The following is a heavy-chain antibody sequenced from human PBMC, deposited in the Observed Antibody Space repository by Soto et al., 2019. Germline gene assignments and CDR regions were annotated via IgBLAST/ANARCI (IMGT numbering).Heavy chain of an antibody. CDR2: INHSGST. D-gene: IGHD6-19*01. V-gene: IGHV4-34*01. Sequence: QVQLQQWGAGLLKPSETLSLTCAVYGGSFSGYYWIWIRQPPGKGLEWIGEINHSGSTNYNPSLKSRVTISVDTSKNQFSLKLSSVTAADTAVYYCARALGIAVAGRYFDYWGQGTLVTVSS. CDR3: ARALGIAVAGRYFDY. J-gene: IGHJ4*02. CDR1: GGSFSGYY.